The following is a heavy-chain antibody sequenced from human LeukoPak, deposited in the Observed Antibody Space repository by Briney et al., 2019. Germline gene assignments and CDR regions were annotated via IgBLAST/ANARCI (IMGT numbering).Heavy chain of an antibody. CDR1: GGSISSGDYY. Sequence: SETLSLTCTVSGGSISSGDYYWSWIRQPPGKGLEWIGYIYYSGSTYYNPSLKSRVTISVDTSKNQFSLRLSSVTAADTAVYYCAGGTIPGGNGFQHWGQGTLVTVSS. J-gene: IGHJ1*01. CDR2: IYYSGST. CDR3: AGGTIPGGNGFQH. D-gene: IGHD1-14*01. V-gene: IGHV4-30-4*01.